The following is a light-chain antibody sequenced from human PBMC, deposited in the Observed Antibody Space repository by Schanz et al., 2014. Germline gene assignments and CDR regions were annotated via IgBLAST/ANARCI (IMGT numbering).Light chain of an antibody. J-gene: IGLJ3*02. CDR1: SSNIGNNS. Sequence: QSVLTQPPSASGTPGQRVTISYSGSSSNIGNNSVHWYQHLPGTAPKLLIYGSNERPSGVPDRFSGSRSGTSASLAISGLQSDDEADYYCSTWDDILNGQGVFGGGTKVTVL. V-gene: IGLV1-44*01. CDR3: STWDDILNGQGV. CDR2: GSN.